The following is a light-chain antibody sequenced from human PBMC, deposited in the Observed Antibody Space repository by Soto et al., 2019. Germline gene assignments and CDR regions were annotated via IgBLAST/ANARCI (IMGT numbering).Light chain of an antibody. CDR1: QSISRY. Sequence: DIQMTQSPSSLSASVVDRVTITCRASQSISRYLNWYQQKPGKAPNLLIYVASSLQSEVPSRFSGSGSGTEFTLHITSLQPEDFATYYCHKSYGTPITFGQGTRLEIK. J-gene: IGKJ5*01. CDR2: VAS. V-gene: IGKV1-39*01. CDR3: HKSYGTPIT.